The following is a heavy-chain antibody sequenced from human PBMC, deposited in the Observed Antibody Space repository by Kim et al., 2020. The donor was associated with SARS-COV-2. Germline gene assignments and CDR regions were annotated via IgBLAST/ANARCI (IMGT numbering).Heavy chain of an antibody. D-gene: IGHD2-15*01. V-gene: IGHV4-59*01. CDR1: GGSISSYY. Sequence: SETLSLTCTVSGGSISSYYWSWIRQPPGKGLEWIGYIYYSGSTNYNPSLKSRVTISVDTSKNQFSLKLSSVTAADTAVYYCARVFGSSRPLLVLRSLHFDLWGRGTLVTVSS. CDR2: IYYSGST. J-gene: IGHJ2*01. CDR3: ARVFGSSRPLLVLRSLHFDL.